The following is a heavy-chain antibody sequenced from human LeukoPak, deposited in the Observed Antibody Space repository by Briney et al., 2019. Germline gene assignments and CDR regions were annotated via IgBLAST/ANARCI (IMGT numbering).Heavy chain of an antibody. CDR2: IRGIGGRT. D-gene: IGHD1-14*01. Sequence: TGGSLRLSCAASGFTFSSHAMSWVRQPPGKGMEWISGIRGIGGRTYYADSVKGRFTISRDNSKNALYLQMNSLRAEDTAVYYCARKITGPYYFDYWGQGTLVTVSS. J-gene: IGHJ4*02. CDR3: ARKITGPYYFDY. CDR1: GFTFSSHA. V-gene: IGHV3-23*01.